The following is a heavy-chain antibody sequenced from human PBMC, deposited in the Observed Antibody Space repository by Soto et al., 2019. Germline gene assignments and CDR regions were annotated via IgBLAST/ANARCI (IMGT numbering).Heavy chain of an antibody. CDR1: GGSISSYY. CDR2: IYYSGST. CDR3: ARGWDERDNYYYYGMDV. J-gene: IGHJ6*02. Sequence: KPSETLSLTCTVSGGSISSYYWSWIRQPPGKGLEWIGYIYYSGSTNYNPSLKSRVTISVDTSKNQFSLKLSSVTAADTAVYYCARGWDERDNYYYYGMDVWGQGTTVTVSS. V-gene: IGHV4-59*01. D-gene: IGHD1-26*01.